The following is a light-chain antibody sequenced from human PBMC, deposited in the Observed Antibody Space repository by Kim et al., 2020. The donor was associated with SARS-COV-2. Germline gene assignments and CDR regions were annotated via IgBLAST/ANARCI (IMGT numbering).Light chain of an antibody. CDR2: AAS. CDR1: QGISNY. V-gene: IGKV1-27*01. Sequence: ASVGDRVTITCRASQGISNYLAWYQQKPGKVPKLLIYAASTLQSGVPSRFSGSGSGTDFTLTISSLQPEDVATYYCQKYNSATFTFGQGTKVDIK. CDR3: QKYNSATFT. J-gene: IGKJ1*01.